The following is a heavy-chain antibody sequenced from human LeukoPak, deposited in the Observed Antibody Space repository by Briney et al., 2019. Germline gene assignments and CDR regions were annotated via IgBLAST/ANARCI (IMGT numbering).Heavy chain of an antibody. J-gene: IGHJ5*02. V-gene: IGHV4-4*09. CDR2: IFTSGST. CDR1: GGSISSYC. Sequence: SETLSLTCTVSGGSISSYCWSWVRQPPGKGLEWIGYIFTSGSTDYNPSLKSRVTMSVDTSKNQFSLKLSSVTAADTAVYYCARDLDWFDPWGQGTLVTVSS. CDR3: ARDLDWFDP.